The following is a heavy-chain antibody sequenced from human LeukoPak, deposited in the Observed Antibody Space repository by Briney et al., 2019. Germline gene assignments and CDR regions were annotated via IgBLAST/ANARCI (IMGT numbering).Heavy chain of an antibody. Sequence: SETLSLTCTVSGGSISGYYYNWIRQPPGKGLEVIGYIYYSGSTNYNPSLKSRVTISLDTSKNQFSLKLSSVTTADTAVYYCARSVVTLYWYFDLWGRGTLVTVSS. CDR3: ARSVVTLYWYFDL. J-gene: IGHJ2*01. D-gene: IGHD4-23*01. CDR1: GGSISGYY. CDR2: IYYSGST. V-gene: IGHV4-59*01.